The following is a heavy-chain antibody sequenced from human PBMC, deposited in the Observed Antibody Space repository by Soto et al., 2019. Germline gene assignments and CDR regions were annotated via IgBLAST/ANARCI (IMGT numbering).Heavy chain of an antibody. CDR1: GYTFTNYW. V-gene: IGHV5-10-1*01. CDR3: AKMASSLDPVEY. CDR2: IDPSDSNT. D-gene: IGHD2-8*01. Sequence: GESLKISCKGSGYTFTNYWIHWVRQMPGKGLEWMGRIDPSDSNTNYSPSLQGHVTISADRSISTAYLQWSRMKASDTAIYYCAKMASSLDPVEYWGQGTLVTVSS. J-gene: IGHJ4*02.